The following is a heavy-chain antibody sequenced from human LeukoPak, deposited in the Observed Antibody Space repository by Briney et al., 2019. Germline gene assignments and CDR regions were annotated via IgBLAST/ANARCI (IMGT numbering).Heavy chain of an antibody. CDR2: ISSSSSYI. Sequence: TGGSLRLSCAASGFTFISYSMNWVRQAPGKGLEWVSSISSSSSYIYYADSVKGRFTISIDNAKNSLYLQMNSLRAEDTAFYFCARHSNKYDYDSSGHYRSFDYWGQGTLVSVSS. V-gene: IGHV3-21*01. CDR3: ARHSNKYDYDSSGHYRSFDY. J-gene: IGHJ4*02. CDR1: GFTFISYS. D-gene: IGHD3-22*01.